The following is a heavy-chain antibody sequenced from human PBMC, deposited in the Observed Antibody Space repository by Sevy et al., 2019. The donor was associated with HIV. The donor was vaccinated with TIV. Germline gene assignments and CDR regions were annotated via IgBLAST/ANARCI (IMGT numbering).Heavy chain of an antibody. D-gene: IGHD5-12*01. CDR1: GFTFSSYA. J-gene: IGHJ4*02. Sequence: GGSLRLSCVASGFTFSSYAMSWVRQAPGKGLEWVSTISGSGGSTYYADSVKGRFTISRDNSKNTLYLQMNSLRAEDTAVYYCARPEIDRGYDYYFDYWGQGTLVTVSS. V-gene: IGHV3-23*01. CDR2: ISGSGGST. CDR3: ARPEIDRGYDYYFDY.